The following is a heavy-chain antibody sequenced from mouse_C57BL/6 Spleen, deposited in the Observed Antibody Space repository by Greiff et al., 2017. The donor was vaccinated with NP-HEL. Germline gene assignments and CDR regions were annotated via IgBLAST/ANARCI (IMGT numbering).Heavy chain of an antibody. CDR2: INPSNGGT. CDR3: ARWPLFSTTVVAGGYYAMDY. J-gene: IGHJ4*01. CDR1: GYTFTSYW. Sequence: QVQLQQPGTELVKPGASVKLSCKASGYTFTSYWMHWVKQRPGQGLEWIGNINPSNGGTNYNEKFKSKATLTVDKSSSTAYMQLSSLTSEDSAVYYCARWPLFSTTVVAGGYYAMDYWGQGTSVTVSS. D-gene: IGHD1-1*01. V-gene: IGHV1-53*01.